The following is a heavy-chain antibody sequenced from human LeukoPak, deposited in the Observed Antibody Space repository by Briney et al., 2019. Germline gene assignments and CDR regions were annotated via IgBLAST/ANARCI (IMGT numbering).Heavy chain of an antibody. V-gene: IGHV4-30-2*01. Sequence: SQTLSLTCAVSGGSISIGGYSWSWIRQPPGKGLEWIGYIYHSGSTYYNPSLKSRVTISVDRSKNQFSLKLSSVTAADTAVYYCARAHITIGDDWFDPWGQGTLVTVSS. D-gene: IGHD3-16*01. J-gene: IGHJ5*02. CDR2: IYHSGST. CDR3: ARAHITIGDDWFDP. CDR1: GGSISIGGYS.